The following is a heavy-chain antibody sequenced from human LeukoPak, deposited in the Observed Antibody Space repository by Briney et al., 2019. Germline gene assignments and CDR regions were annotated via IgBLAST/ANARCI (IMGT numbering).Heavy chain of an antibody. D-gene: IGHD6-13*01. CDR3: ARAGAADTRTLAFDI. CDR1: GYTFTTYN. CDR2: ISGYNGNT. Sequence: ASVKVSCEASGYTFTTYNINWVRQAPGQGLEWMGWISGYNGNTNYAQKLQGRVTMTTDTSTSTAYMELRSLKSDDTAVYYCARAGAADTRTLAFDIWGQGTMVTVSS. V-gene: IGHV1-18*01. J-gene: IGHJ3*02.